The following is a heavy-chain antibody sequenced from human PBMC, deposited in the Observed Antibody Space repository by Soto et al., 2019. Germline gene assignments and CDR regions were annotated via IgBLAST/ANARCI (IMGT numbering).Heavy chain of an antibody. V-gene: IGHV4-39*01. J-gene: IGHJ5*02. CDR3: ARGLTYYSDSGRSNWFDP. CDR2: FFIGGNT. CDR1: GGSITGGSISSTTYY. D-gene: IGHD3-10*01. Sequence: TSETLSLTCTVSGGSITGGSISSTTYYWGWMRQPPGKGLEWIASFFIGGNTYYNPSLKSRVTTSVDTSKNQFSLKLSSVTAADTAVYYCARGLTYYSDSGRSNWFDPWGQGTLVTSPQ.